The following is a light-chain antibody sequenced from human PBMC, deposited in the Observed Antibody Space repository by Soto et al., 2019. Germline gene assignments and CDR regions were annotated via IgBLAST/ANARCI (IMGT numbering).Light chain of an antibody. CDR1: SSDVGAYNY. V-gene: IGLV2-14*01. CDR3: TSYTSTSTYV. J-gene: IGLJ1*01. CDR2: DVT. Sequence: QSALTQPASVSGPPGQSITISCTRTSSDVGAYNYVSWYQHHPGKAPRLVIYDVTNRPSGISDRFSGSKSGNTASLTISGLLAEDEADYYCTSYTSTSTYVFGTGTKVTVL.